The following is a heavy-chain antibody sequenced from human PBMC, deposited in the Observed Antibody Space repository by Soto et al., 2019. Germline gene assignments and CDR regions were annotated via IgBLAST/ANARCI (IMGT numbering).Heavy chain of an antibody. CDR3: ATSNWFDP. V-gene: IGHV4-39*01. CDR1: GGSISSSTYF. J-gene: IGHJ5*02. CDR2: IYYSGST. Sequence: QLQLQQSGPGLVKPSETLSLTCTVSGGSISSSTYFWGWIRQPPGKGLQWIGSIYYSGSTYYNPSLKSRVTISVDTSKNQFSLKLSSVTAADTAVYYCATSNWFDPWGLGTLVTVSS.